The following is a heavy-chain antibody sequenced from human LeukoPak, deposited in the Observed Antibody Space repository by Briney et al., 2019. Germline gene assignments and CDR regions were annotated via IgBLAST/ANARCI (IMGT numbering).Heavy chain of an antibody. Sequence: GASVKVSCKASGYTFTGYYMHWVRQAPGQGLEWMGVINPSGGSTSYAQKFQGRVTMTRDMSTSTVYMELSSLRSEDTAVYYCARSTRRFGEFSQTWDYWGQGTLVTVSS. CDR2: INPSGGST. J-gene: IGHJ4*02. V-gene: IGHV1-46*01. D-gene: IGHD3-10*01. CDR1: GYTFTGYY. CDR3: ARSTRRFGEFSQTWDY.